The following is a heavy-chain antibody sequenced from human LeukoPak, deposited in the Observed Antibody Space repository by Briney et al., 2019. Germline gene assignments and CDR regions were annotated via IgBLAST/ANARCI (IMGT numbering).Heavy chain of an antibody. D-gene: IGHD6-13*01. V-gene: IGHV4-59*01. Sequence: SETLSLTCTVSGGSISSYYWSWIRQPPGKGLEWIGYISDSGSTNYNPSLKSRVTISIDTSKNQFSLKLSSVTAADTAVYYCARGYSSSWNYFDYWGQGTLVSVSS. CDR2: ISDSGST. CDR3: ARGYSSSWNYFDY. CDR1: GGSISSYY. J-gene: IGHJ4*02.